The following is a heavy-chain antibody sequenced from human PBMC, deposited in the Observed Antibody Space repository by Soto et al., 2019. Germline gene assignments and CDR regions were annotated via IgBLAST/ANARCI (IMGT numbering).Heavy chain of an antibody. D-gene: IGHD5-18*01. CDR2: ISYDGYDGTNK. CDR3: ARDRSFRRGHSFGYFDF. Sequence: GGSLRLSCVGSGFTFSSYGIHWVRQAPGKGLEWVAVISYDGYDGTNKIYADSVKGRFTISRDSSKNTVHLHMNSERVEDAAVYFCARDRSFRRGHSFGYFDFWGQGALVTVSS. V-gene: IGHV3-30*03. J-gene: IGHJ4*02. CDR1: GFTFSSYG.